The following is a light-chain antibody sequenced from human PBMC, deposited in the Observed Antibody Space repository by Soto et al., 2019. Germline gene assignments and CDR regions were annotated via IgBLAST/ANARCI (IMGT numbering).Light chain of an antibody. CDR3: QQYGSSPIT. CDR2: GAS. V-gene: IGKV3-20*01. J-gene: IGKJ5*01. CDR1: QSVSSSY. Sequence: EIVVTQSPGTLSLSPGERATLSCRASQSVSSSYLAWYQQKPGQAPRLLIYGASSRATGIPDRFSGSGSGTEFTLTISRLEPEDFEVHYCQQYGSSPITFGQGTRLEIK.